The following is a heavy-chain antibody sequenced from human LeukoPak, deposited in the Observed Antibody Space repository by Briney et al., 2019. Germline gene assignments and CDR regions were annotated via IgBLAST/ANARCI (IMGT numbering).Heavy chain of an antibody. CDR3: AKSPYQVWHVVRGVISYFDY. CDR2: ISGSGGST. J-gene: IGHJ4*02. Sequence: GGSLRLSCVASGFTFSSYAMSWVRQAPGKGLEWVSAISGSGGSTYYADSVKGRFAISRDSSKNTLYLQMNSLRAEDTAEYYCAKSPYQVWHVVRGVISYFDYWGQGTLVTVSS. V-gene: IGHV3-23*01. D-gene: IGHD3-10*01. CDR1: GFTFSSYA.